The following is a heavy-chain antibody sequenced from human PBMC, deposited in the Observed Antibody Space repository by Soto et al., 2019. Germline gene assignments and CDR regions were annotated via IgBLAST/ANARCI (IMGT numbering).Heavy chain of an antibody. V-gene: IGHV3-23*01. D-gene: IGHD1-1*01. J-gene: IGHJ4*02. CDR2: ITDTGGNT. Sequence: GGSLRLSCAASGFTFSSVAMAWVRQAPGKGLEWVPGITDTGGNTDYADSVKGRFTISRDNSRNTLYLQMNSLRAEDTAVYYCAKLYWNPRYFDYWGQGTRVTVSS. CDR3: AKLYWNPRYFDY. CDR1: GFTFSSVA.